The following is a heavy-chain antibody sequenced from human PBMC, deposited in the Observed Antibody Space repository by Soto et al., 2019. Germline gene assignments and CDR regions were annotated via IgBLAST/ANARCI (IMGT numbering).Heavy chain of an antibody. CDR1: GGSFSGYY. CDR2: INHSGST. D-gene: IGHD2-2*01. CDR3: ARDPQFCSSSSGYASWVFDY. V-gene: IGHV4-34*01. Sequence: SETLSLTCAVYGGSFSGYYWSWIRQPPGKGLEWIGEINHSGSTNYNPSLKSRVTISVDTSKNQFSLKLSSVTAADTAVYYCARDPQFCSSSSGYASWVFDYWAQGTLVTVS. J-gene: IGHJ4*02.